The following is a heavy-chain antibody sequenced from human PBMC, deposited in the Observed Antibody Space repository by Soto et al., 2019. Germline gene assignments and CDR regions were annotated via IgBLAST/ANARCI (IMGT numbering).Heavy chain of an antibody. J-gene: IGHJ3*02. Sequence: SVKVSCKASGGTFRSYGIHWVRQAPGQGLEWMGGIIPMSGTANYAQKFQGRVAISVDESTRAAYMELSSLRSEDTAMYYCARENYYGSGSFYRDAFDIWGQGTMVTVSS. CDR3: ARENYYGSGSFYRDAFDI. CDR2: IIPMSGTA. V-gene: IGHV1-69*13. CDR1: GGTFRSYG. D-gene: IGHD3-10*01.